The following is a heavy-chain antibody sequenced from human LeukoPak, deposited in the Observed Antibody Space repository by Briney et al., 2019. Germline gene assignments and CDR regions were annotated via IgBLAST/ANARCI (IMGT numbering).Heavy chain of an antibody. CDR2: ISGSGGST. J-gene: IGHJ4*02. CDR3: AKMPQYYYDSSGYFDY. CDR1: GFTFSSYA. D-gene: IGHD3-22*01. V-gene: IGHV3-23*01. Sequence: GGSLRLSCEASGFTFSSYAKSWVRQAPGKGLEWVSGISGSGGSTYYADSVKGRFTISRDNSKNTLYLQMNSPRSEDTAVYYCAKMPQYYYDSSGYFDYWGQGTLVTVSS.